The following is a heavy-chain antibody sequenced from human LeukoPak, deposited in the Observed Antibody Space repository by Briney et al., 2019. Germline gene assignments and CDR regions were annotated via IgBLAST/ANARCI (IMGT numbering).Heavy chain of an antibody. J-gene: IGHJ4*02. Sequence: GGSLRLSCAASGFTVSSNYMSWVRQAPGKGLEWVPGITGSGGSTYHAESVKGRFTISRDNSKNTLYLEMNSLRTEDTAVYFCATRPASETYYAVFDYWGQGTLVTVSS. CDR3: ATRPASETYYAVFDY. V-gene: IGHV3-23*01. D-gene: IGHD1-26*01. CDR1: GFTVSSNY. CDR2: ITGSGGST.